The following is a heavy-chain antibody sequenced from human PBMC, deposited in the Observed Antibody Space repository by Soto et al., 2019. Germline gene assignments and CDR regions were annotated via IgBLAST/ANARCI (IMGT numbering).Heavy chain of an antibody. CDR2: IDWDDDK. Sequence: SGPTLVNPTQTLTLTCTFSGFSLSTRGMCVSWIRQPPGKALEWLALIDWDDDKYYSTPLKTRLTISRDTSENQVFLTMTNMDPVDTATYFCARRYYDSSYDAFDIWGQGTMVTVSS. CDR1: GFSLSTRGMC. D-gene: IGHD3-22*01. J-gene: IGHJ3*02. CDR3: ARRYYDSSYDAFDI. V-gene: IGHV2-70*01.